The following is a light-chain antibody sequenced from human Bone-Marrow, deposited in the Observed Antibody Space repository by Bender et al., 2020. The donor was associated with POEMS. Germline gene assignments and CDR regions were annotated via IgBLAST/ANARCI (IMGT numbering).Light chain of an antibody. V-gene: IGLV2-14*01. CDR1: DSDIGNSNF. J-gene: IGLJ2*01. CDR3: TSYTRDIIV. CDR2: EVA. Sequence: QSALTQPASVSGSPGQSITIPCTGTDSDIGNSNFVSWYQHYPGKAPKLMIYEVANRPSGVSSRFSGSKSGNTASLTISGLQSEDEADYYSTSYTRDIIVFGGGTKLTVL.